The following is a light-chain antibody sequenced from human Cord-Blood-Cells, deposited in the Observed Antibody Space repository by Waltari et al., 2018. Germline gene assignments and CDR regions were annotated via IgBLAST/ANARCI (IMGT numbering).Light chain of an antibody. Sequence: IVLTQSPATLSLSQGESATLSCKASQSVSSYLAWYQQKPGQAPRLLIYDSSNRATGIPVRFSGSGSGTDFTLAISSLEPEDFAVYYCQQRSNLPLTFGGGTKVEIK. CDR3: QQRSNLPLT. V-gene: IGKV3-11*01. CDR2: DSS. CDR1: QSVSSY. J-gene: IGKJ4*01.